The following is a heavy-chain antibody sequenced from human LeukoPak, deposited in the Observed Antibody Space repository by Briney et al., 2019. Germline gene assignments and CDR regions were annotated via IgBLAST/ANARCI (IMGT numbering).Heavy chain of an antibody. CDR1: GFTFSSYS. J-gene: IGHJ4*02. Sequence: GGSLRLSCAASGFTFSSYSMNWVRQAPGKGLEWVSSISSSSSYIYYADSVKGRFTISRDNAKNSLYQQMNSLRAEDTAVYYCARYVDIVATMEDVHFDYWGQGTLVTVSS. V-gene: IGHV3-21*01. CDR3: ARYVDIVATMEDVHFDY. CDR2: ISSSSSYI. D-gene: IGHD5-12*01.